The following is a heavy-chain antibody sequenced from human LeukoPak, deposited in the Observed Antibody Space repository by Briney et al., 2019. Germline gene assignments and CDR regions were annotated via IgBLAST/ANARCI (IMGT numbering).Heavy chain of an antibody. J-gene: IGHJ4*02. D-gene: IGHD2-2*01. V-gene: IGHV4-59*01. Sequence: PSETLSLTCTVSGGSISSYYWSWIRQPPGKGLEWIGCIYYSGSTNYNPSRKSRVTISVDTSKNQFSLKLSSVTAADTAVYYCARSTTSIVVVPAATVWGQGTLVTVSS. CDR2: IYYSGST. CDR1: GGSISSYY. CDR3: ARSTTSIVVVPAATV.